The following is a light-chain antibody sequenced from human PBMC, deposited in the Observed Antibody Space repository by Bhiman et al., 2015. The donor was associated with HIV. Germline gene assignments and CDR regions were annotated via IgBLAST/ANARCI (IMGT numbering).Light chain of an antibody. Sequence: QSVLTQPPSVSAAPGQKVTISCSGSSSNIGNNYVSWYQQLPGTAPKLLIYENNKRPSGIPDRFSGSKSGTSATLGITGLQTEDEADYYCGTWDTSLSAGGVFGTGTKVTVL. CDR2: ENN. CDR3: GTWDTSLSAGGV. V-gene: IGLV1-51*02. CDR1: SSNIGNNY. J-gene: IGLJ1*01.